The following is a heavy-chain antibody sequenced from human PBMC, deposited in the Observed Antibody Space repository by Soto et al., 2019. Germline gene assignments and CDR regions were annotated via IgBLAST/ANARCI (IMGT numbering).Heavy chain of an antibody. CDR3: ARVIAAAGTRKNNYYYYMDV. D-gene: IGHD6-13*01. V-gene: IGHV1-18*01. CDR2: ISAYNGNI. Sequence: ASVKVSCKASGYTFTSYGISWVRQAPGQGLEWMGGISAYNGNINYAQELQGRVTMTTDTSTRTAYMEMRSLRSDDTAVYYCARVIAAAGTRKNNYYYYMDVWGKGTTVTVSS. CDR1: GYTFTSYG. J-gene: IGHJ6*03.